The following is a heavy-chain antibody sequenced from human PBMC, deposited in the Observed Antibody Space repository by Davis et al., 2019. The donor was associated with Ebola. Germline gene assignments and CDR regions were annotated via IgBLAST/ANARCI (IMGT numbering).Heavy chain of an antibody. CDR2: IYYSGST. CDR1: GGSISSSSYY. D-gene: IGHD3-3*01. Sequence: SETLSLTCTVSGGSISSSSYYWGWIRQPLGKGLEWIGSIYYSGSTYYNPSLKSRVTISVDTSKNQFSLKLSSVTAADTAVYYCARDDFWSGYYGVYYGMDVWGQGTTVTVSS. J-gene: IGHJ6*02. CDR3: ARDDFWSGYYGVYYGMDV. V-gene: IGHV4-39*02.